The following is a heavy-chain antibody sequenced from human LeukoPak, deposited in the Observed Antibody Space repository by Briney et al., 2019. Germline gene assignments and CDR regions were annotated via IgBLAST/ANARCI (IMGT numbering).Heavy chain of an antibody. V-gene: IGHV4-4*07. J-gene: IGHJ5*02. CDR1: GGSISSYY. CDR2: IYTSGST. Sequence: SETLSLTCTVSGGSISSYYWSWIRQPAGKGLEWIGRIYTSGSTNYNPSLKSRVTISVDRSKNQFSLKLSSVTAADTAVYYCARGRYDYVWGSLRENWFDPWGQGTLVTVSS. D-gene: IGHD3-16*01. CDR3: ARGRYDYVWGSLRENWFDP.